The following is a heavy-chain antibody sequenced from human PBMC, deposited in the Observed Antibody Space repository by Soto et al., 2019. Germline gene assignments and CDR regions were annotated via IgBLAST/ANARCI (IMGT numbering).Heavy chain of an antibody. CDR1: GGSFSGYY. Sequence: SETLSLTCAVYGGSFSGYYWSWIRQPPGKGLEWIGEINHSGSTNYNPSLKSRVTISVDTSKNQFSLKLSSVTAADTAVYYCARGGSLGNYDILTGYYTGLDYWGQGTLVTVSS. D-gene: IGHD3-9*01. CDR3: ARGGSLGNYDILTGYYTGLDY. V-gene: IGHV4-34*01. CDR2: INHSGST. J-gene: IGHJ4*02.